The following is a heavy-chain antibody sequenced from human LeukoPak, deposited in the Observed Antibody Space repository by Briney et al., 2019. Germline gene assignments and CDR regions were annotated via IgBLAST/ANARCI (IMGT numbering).Heavy chain of an antibody. J-gene: IGHJ5*02. CDR1: GDPSRTYY. CDR2: MIDTGWT. D-gene: IGHD7-27*01. Sequence: NSSEPLSLMCSVSGDPSRTYYWRWLGQPPGKGLEGIGYMIDTGWTNYKPSLKARLTLPVGVCKKQIALTLNYVNAAGTAVDFFAGSTLTGGWFDTCGQGTLGTASS. V-gene: IGHV4-59*12. CDR3: AGSTLTGGWFDT.